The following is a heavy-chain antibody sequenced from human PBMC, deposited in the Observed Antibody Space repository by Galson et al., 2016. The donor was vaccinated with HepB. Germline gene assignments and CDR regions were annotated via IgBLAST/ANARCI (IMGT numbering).Heavy chain of an antibody. V-gene: IGHV4-59*08. CDR3: ATSSTAVTGAFDF. CDR2: IHYRGDT. D-gene: IGHD1-26*01. J-gene: IGHJ4*02. Sequence: ETLSLTCTVSGGSLNSYYWAWIRQSPGKGLEWLGYIHYRGDTRDNPSLNSRVSMSIDMSKKQFSLEMNSVTVADTAVYYCATSSTAVTGAFDFWGQGILVTVSS. CDR1: GGSLNSYY.